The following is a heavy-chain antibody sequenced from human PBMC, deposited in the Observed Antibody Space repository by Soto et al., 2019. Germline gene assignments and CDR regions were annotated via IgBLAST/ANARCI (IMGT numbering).Heavy chain of an antibody. CDR2: ISSTSSYI. Sequence: GGSLRLSCAASGFTFSTYSMNWVRQAPGKGLEWVSSISSTSSYIYYADSVKGRFTISRDNAKNSLYLQMNSLRAEDTAVYYCARDPGVYYFDYWGQGTLVTVSS. V-gene: IGHV3-21*01. CDR1: GFTFSTYS. J-gene: IGHJ4*02. D-gene: IGHD3-10*01. CDR3: ARDPGVYYFDY.